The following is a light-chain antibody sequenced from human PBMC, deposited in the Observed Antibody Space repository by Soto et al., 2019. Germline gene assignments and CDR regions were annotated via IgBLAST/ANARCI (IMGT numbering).Light chain of an antibody. CDR2: GAS. J-gene: IGKJ1*01. V-gene: IGKV3-20*01. CDR1: QSVSTNF. Sequence: EIVLTQSPGTLSLSPGEGATLSCRASQSVSTNFFAWYQQKPGQAPRLLIYGASTSATGIPDRFSGSGSGTDFTLTISSPEPEDFAVYYCQQYGRTSWTFGQGTKVEIK. CDR3: QQYGRTSWT.